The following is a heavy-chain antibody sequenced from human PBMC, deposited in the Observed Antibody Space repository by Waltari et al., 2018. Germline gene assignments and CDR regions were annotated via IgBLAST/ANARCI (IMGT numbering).Heavy chain of an antibody. V-gene: IGHV3-66*02. J-gene: IGHJ6*02. D-gene: IGHD3-3*01. Sequence: EVQLVESGGGLVQPGGSLRLSCAASGFTVSRNYMSWVRKAPGKGLEWVSFIYSGDSTYYADSVKGRFTISRDSSKNTLYLQMSSLRAEDTAVYYCARAPDDDFWSGYYMDVWGQGTTVTVSS. CDR3: ARAPDDDFWSGYYMDV. CDR2: IYSGDST. CDR1: GFTVSRNY.